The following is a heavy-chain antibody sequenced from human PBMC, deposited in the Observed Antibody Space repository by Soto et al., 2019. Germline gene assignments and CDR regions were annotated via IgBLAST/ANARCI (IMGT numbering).Heavy chain of an antibody. CDR2: IKPVGSEK. CDR3: ARGDFYDNSGSFADAFDV. V-gene: IGHV3-7*05. CDR1: GFTFNTYG. D-gene: IGHD3-22*01. Sequence: EVQLVESGGGLVQPGGSLRLSCAVSGFTFNTYGRSWVRQAQGKGLGWVATIKPVGSEKSYVDSVKGRFTLARDNAKNSLHLQMNSLRAEDTAVYYCARGDFYDNSGSFADAFDVWGQGTMVTVSS. J-gene: IGHJ3*01.